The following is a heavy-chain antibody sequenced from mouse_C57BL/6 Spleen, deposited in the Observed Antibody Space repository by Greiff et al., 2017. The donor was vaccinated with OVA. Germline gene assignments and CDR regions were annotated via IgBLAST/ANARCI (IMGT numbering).Heavy chain of an antibody. CDR1: GFTFSDYG. Sequence: EVKLVESGGGLVQPGGSLKLSCAASGFTFSDYGMEWVRQAPWQGPEWVAFISNFAYSIYYADTLKGRFTISRENAHTTLYMELSSLRSEDTAMYCCAKHWGYYEYFAVWGTGTTVTVSS. V-gene: IGHV5-15*01. CDR2: ISNFAYSI. J-gene: IGHJ1*03. CDR3: AKHWGYYEYFAV. D-gene: IGHD2-3*01.